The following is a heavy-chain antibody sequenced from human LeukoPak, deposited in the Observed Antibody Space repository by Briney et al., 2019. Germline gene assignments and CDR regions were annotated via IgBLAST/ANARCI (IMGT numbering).Heavy chain of an antibody. D-gene: IGHD3/OR15-3a*01. Sequence: KPSETLSRTCAVDGGSVSGYYWSWIRQPPGKGLQWMGEINHSGSTNYTPSLKSRVTISVDTSKNQFSLKLSAVTAADMAAEYCARYSYEFWSGYSIGWFDLWGQGTLVTVSS. CDR1: GGSVSGYY. CDR3: ARYSYEFWSGYSIGWFDL. J-gene: IGHJ5*02. V-gene: IGHV4-34*01. CDR2: INHSGST.